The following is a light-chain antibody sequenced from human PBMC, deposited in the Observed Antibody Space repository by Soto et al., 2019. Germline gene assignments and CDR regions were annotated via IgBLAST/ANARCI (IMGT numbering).Light chain of an antibody. Sequence: DIVMTQSPDSLAVSLGERATINCESSQSVLYSSNNKSYLAWYQQKPGQPPKLLIYWASTRESGVPDRFSGSGSGTDFTLTISSLQAEDVAVYYCQQYYSLPAFGQGTKVDNK. J-gene: IGKJ1*01. CDR3: QQYYSLPA. CDR2: WAS. CDR1: QSVLYSSNNKSY. V-gene: IGKV4-1*01.